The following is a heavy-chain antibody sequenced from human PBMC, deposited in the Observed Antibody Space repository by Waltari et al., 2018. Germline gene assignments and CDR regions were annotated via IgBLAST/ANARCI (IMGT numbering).Heavy chain of an antibody. CDR1: GFTFSIHA. CDR3: AKDRGYEFPYYSDC. J-gene: IGHJ4*02. CDR2: ISGNSADI. D-gene: IGHD6-13*01. V-gene: IGHV3-23*01. Sequence: EVQLLQSGGGLVQPGGSLRLSCEASGFTFSIHAMTWVRPAPGKGLEWVSIISGNSADIYYADSVKGRFTISRDNSRNTLYLQMNSVRAEDTAVYYCAKDRGYEFPYYSDCWGQGTLVTVSS.